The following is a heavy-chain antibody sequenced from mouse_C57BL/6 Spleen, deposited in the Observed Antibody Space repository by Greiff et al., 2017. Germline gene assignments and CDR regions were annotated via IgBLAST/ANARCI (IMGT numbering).Heavy chain of an antibody. V-gene: IGHV1-19*01. CDR3: ARTYGSSYPDY. D-gene: IGHD1-1*01. J-gene: IGHJ2*01. Sequence: EVQLQQSGPVLVKPGASVKMSCKASGYTFTDYYMNWVKQSHGKSLEWIGVINPYNGGTSYNQKFKGKAPLTVDKSSSTAYMELNSLTSEDSAVYYGARTYGSSYPDYWGQGTTLTVSS. CDR1: GYTFTDYY. CDR2: INPYNGGT.